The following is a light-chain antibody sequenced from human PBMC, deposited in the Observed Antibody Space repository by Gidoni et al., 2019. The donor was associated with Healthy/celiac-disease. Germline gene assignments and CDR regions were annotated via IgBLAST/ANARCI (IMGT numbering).Light chain of an antibody. CDR3: QQYYSIPLT. V-gene: IGKV4-1*01. CDR1: QSVLYSSNNKNY. Sequence: DIVMTQSPDSLAVSLGERATINCKSSQSVLYSSNNKNYLAWYQQKPGQPPKLLIYWASTREAGVPDRFSGSGSGTDFTLTISSLQAEDVAVYYCQQYYSIPLTCXGXTKVEIK. J-gene: IGKJ4*01. CDR2: WAS.